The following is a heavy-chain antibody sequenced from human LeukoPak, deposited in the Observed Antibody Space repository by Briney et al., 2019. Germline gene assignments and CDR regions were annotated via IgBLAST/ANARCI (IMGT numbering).Heavy chain of an antibody. CDR2: ISSSGRTI. D-gene: IGHD3-10*02. CDR3: AELGITMIGGV. Sequence: PGGSLRLSCAASGFTFSSYEMNWVRQAPGKGLEWVSYISSSGRTIYYVDSVKGRFTISRDNAKNSLYLQMNSLRDDDTAVYYCAELGITMIGGVWGKGTTVTISS. J-gene: IGHJ6*04. V-gene: IGHV3-48*03. CDR1: GFTFSSYE.